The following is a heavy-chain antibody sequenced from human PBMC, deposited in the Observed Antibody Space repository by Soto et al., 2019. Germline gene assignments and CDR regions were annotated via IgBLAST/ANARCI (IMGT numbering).Heavy chain of an antibody. Sequence: ASVKVSCKASGYTFTGYYMHWVRQAPGQGLEWMGWINPNSGGTNYAQKFQGRVTMTRDTSISTAYMELSRLRSDDTAVYYCARSAEGIVVVITHFDYRGQGTLVTAPQ. CDR1: GYTFTGYY. J-gene: IGHJ4*02. D-gene: IGHD3-22*01. CDR2: INPNSGGT. CDR3: ARSAEGIVVVITHFDY. V-gene: IGHV1-2*02.